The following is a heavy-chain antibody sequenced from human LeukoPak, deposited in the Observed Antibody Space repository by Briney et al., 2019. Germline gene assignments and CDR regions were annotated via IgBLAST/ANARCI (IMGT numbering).Heavy chain of an antibody. CDR2: INPSGGST. J-gene: IGHJ4*02. CDR3: ARGRRGYSYEYYFDY. V-gene: IGHV1-46*01. D-gene: IGHD5-18*01. Sequence: ASVKVSCKASGYTFTSYYMHWVRQAPGQGLEWMGIINPSGGSTSYAQKFQGRVTMTRDTSTGTVYMELSSLRSEDTAVYYCARGRRGYSYEYYFDYWGQGTLVTVSS. CDR1: GYTFTSYY.